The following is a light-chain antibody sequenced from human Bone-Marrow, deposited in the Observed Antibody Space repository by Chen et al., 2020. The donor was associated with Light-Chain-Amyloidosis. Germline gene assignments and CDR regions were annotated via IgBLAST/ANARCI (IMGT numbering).Light chain of an antibody. J-gene: IGLJ3*02. CDR2: QTT. V-gene: IGLV3-1*01. Sequence: SYELTQSTSVSVSPGQTASITCSGDKLSSKYVFWYQQKPGQAPVMVIYQTTKRPSGFRERFSGSISGTAATLTISGTQERDDGAYYCQVWDSSIVVFGGGTKLTVL. CDR3: QVWDSSIVV. CDR1: KLSSKY.